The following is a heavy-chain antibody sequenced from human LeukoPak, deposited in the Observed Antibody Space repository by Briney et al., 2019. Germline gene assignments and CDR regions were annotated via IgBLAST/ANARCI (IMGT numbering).Heavy chain of an antibody. CDR3: ARDRLGSSGWYLDDAFDI. J-gene: IGHJ3*02. Sequence: SVKVSCKASGGTFSSYAISWVRQAPGQGLEWMGRIIPIFGTANYAQKFQGGVMITTDESTSTAYMELSSLRSEDTAVYYCARDRLGSSGWYLDDAFDIWGQGTMVTVSS. V-gene: IGHV1-69*05. CDR2: IIPIFGTA. CDR1: GGTFSSYA. D-gene: IGHD6-19*01.